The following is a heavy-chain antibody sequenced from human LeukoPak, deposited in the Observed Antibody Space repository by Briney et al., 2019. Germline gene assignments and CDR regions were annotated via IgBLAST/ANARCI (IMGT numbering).Heavy chain of an antibody. D-gene: IGHD2-8*02. J-gene: IGHJ6*03. CDR2: IYDSGSI. Sequence: SETLSLTCSVSGGSISSSSYYWGWIRQPPGKGLEWIGSIYDSGSIYYNPSLKSRLTISEDTSKNQFSLKMNSVTAADTAVYYCARLGHCTGGSCYQYYYMDVWGKGTMVTISS. V-gene: IGHV4-39*01. CDR1: GGSISSSSYY. CDR3: ARLGHCTGGSCYQYYYMDV.